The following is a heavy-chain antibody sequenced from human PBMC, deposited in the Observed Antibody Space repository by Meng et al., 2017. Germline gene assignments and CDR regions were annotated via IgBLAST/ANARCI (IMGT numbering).Heavy chain of an antibody. CDR3: ARGLRITMVRGVKGWFDP. CDR2: INHSGST. Sequence: VQLPQWGAGLLKPSGTLSLTCAVYGGSFSGYYWSWIRQPPGKGLEWIGEINHSGSTNYNPSLKSRVTISVDTSKNQFSLKLSSVTAADTAVYYCARGLRITMVRGVKGWFDPWGQGTLVTVSS. V-gene: IGHV4-34*01. CDR1: GGSFSGYY. D-gene: IGHD3-10*01. J-gene: IGHJ5*02.